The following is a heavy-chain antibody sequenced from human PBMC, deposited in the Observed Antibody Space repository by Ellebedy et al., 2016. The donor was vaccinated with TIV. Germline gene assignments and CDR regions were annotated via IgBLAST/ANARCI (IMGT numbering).Heavy chain of an antibody. CDR1: GFTFSSYA. CDR2: IRGSGGAT. J-gene: IGHJ3*01. Sequence: GESLKISCAAPGFTFSSYAMTWVRQAPGKGLGWVSSIRGSGGATSSADSVTGRFTISRDNSKNTLFLQMNSLRAEDTAIYYCAREDDWRMGSRTFISFNVWGQGTVVTVSS. D-gene: IGHD3-10*01. CDR3: AREDDWRMGSRTFISFNV. V-gene: IGHV3-23*01.